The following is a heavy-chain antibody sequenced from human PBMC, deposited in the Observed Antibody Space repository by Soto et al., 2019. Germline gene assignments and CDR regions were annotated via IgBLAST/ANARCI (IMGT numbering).Heavy chain of an antibody. Sequence: KPSETLSLTCTVSGGSISSSSYYWGWIRQPPGKGLEWIGSIYYSGSTYYNPSLKSRVTISVDTSKNQFSLKLSSVTAADTAVYYCARLVLMVYDRNYYYYYGMDVWGQGTTVTVSS. D-gene: IGHD2-8*01. CDR1: GGSISSSSYY. CDR3: ARLVLMVYDRNYYYYYGMDV. J-gene: IGHJ6*02. V-gene: IGHV4-39*01. CDR2: IYYSGST.